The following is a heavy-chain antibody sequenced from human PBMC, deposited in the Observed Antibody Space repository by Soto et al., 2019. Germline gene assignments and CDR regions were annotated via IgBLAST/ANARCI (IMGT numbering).Heavy chain of an antibody. Sequence: QVQLQESGPGLVKPSQTLSLTCTVSGGSISSDGYYWSWIRQFPGKGLEWIGYIYNTGATYYNPSRKSRLTIPFGTPNNQFSLMLPSVTAAATAVYYYAWVPFGVGEWFDPWGQGALVTVPS. V-gene: IGHV4-31*03. D-gene: IGHD3-10*01. CDR3: AWVPFGVGEWFDP. CDR1: GGSISSDGYY. J-gene: IGHJ5*02. CDR2: IYNTGAT.